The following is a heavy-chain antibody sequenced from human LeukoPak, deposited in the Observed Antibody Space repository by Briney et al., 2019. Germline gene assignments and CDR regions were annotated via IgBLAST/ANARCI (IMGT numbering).Heavy chain of an antibody. V-gene: IGHV3-74*01. Sequence: SGGSLRLSCAASGFTFSSYWMHWVRQAPGKGLVWVSRINSDGSSTSYADSVKGRFTISRDNAKNTLYLQMNSLRAEDTAVYYCARVGFSPPSGGSSSNSEVYYYYYMDVWGKGTTVTISS. D-gene: IGHD4-23*01. CDR1: GFTFSSYW. CDR2: INSDGSST. J-gene: IGHJ6*03. CDR3: ARVGFSPPSGGSSSNSEVYYYYYMDV.